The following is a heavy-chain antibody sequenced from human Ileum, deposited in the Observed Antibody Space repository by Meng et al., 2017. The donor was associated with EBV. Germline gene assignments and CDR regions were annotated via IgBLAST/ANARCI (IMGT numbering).Heavy chain of an antibody. J-gene: IGHJ5*02. D-gene: IGHD6-19*01. Sequence: EGEVVGSGGGLGKPGGSLRLSCAAFGFTFTNAWMSWVRQAPGKGLEWVGRIRNKTNGGTADYAAPVKGRFSISRDDSKNTLYLQMNSLKIEDTAMYYCTTGKQWLVPWGQGTLVTVSS. CDR3: TTGKQWLVP. V-gene: IGHV3-15*01. CDR2: IRNKTNGGTA. CDR1: GFTFTNAW.